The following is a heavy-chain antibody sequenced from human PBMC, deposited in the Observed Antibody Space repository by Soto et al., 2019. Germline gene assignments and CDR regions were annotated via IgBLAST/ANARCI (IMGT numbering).Heavy chain of an antibody. D-gene: IGHD2-2*01. V-gene: IGHV3-74*01. CDR1: GFTFSSYW. Sequence: GGSLRLSCAPSGFTFSSYWMHWVRQAAGKGLVWVSRINSDGSSTSYAGSVKGRFTISRDNAKNTLYLQMNSLRAEDTAVYYCARAGYCSSTSCHGDYYYYYGMDVWGQGTTVTVSS. CDR3: ARAGYCSSTSCHGDYYYYYGMDV. J-gene: IGHJ6*02. CDR2: INSDGSST.